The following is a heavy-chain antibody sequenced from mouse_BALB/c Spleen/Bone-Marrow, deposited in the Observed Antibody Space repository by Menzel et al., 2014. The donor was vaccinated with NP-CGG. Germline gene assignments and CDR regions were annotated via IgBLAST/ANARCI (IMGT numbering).Heavy chain of an antibody. V-gene: IGHV5-12-2*01. D-gene: IGHD2-3*01. J-gene: IGHJ3*01. CDR1: GFTFSSYT. Sequence: EVKLVESGGNLVQPGGSLKLSCAASGFTFSSYTMSWVRQTPEKRLEWVAYISNGGGSTYYPDTVKGRFTISRDNATNTLYLQMSSLKSEDTAMYYCARQCYEGFAYWGQGTLVTVSA. CDR3: ARQCYEGFAY. CDR2: ISNGGGST.